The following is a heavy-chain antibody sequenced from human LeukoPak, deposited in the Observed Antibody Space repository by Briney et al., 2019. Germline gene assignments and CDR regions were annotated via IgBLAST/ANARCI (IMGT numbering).Heavy chain of an antibody. CDR2: IKSKTDGGTT. V-gene: IGHV3-15*01. Sequence: PGGSLRLSCAASGFTFSNAWMSWVRQAPGKGLEWVGRIKSKTDGGTTDYAAPVKGRFTISRDDSKHTLYLQMNSLKTEDTAVYYCTTRWGYSSSYFDYWGQGTLVTVSS. J-gene: IGHJ4*02. CDR1: GFTFSNAW. D-gene: IGHD6-13*01. CDR3: TTRWGYSSSYFDY.